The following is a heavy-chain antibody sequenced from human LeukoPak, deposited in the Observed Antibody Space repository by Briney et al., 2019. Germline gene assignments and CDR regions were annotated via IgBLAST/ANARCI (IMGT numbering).Heavy chain of an antibody. Sequence: GESLKISCKGSGYSFSIYWIGWVRQMPGKGLEWMGVIYPGDSDTRYGPSFQGQVTISVDKSINTAYLQWNSLKASDTAMYYCARQDGDGLYYFDYWGQGALVTVSS. V-gene: IGHV5-51*01. CDR2: IYPGDSDT. J-gene: IGHJ4*02. CDR1: GYSFSIYW. D-gene: IGHD3-16*01. CDR3: ARQDGDGLYYFDY.